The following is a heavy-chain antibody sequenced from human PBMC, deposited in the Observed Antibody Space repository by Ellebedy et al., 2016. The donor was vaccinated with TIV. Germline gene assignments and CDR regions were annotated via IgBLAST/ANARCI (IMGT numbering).Heavy chain of an antibody. CDR1: GYTFTSYG. V-gene: IGHV1-18*04. D-gene: IGHD3/OR15-3a*01. Sequence: ASVKVSCKASGYTFTSYGISWARQAPGQGREWMGWISVSNGNTNYIEELQGRVTMTTDTSTSTAYMELRSLKSDDTAVYFCARSFGHSALPNFDYWGQGTAVTVSS. CDR3: ARSFGHSALPNFDY. J-gene: IGHJ4*02. CDR2: ISVSNGNT.